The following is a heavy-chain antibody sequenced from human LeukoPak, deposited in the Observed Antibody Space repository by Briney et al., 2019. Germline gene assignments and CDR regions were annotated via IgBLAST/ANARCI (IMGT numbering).Heavy chain of an antibody. V-gene: IGHV3-43*02. Sequence: GGSLRLSCAASGFTFGDYAMHWVRQAPGKGLEWVSLISGDGGSTYYVVSVKGRFTISRDNSKNSLYLHMNSLTTEDTALYYCAKDYVRDGYNYGVFQNWGRGTLVTVSS. CDR2: ISGDGGST. J-gene: IGHJ4*02. CDR3: AKDYVRDGYNYGVFQN. CDR1: GFTFGDYA. D-gene: IGHD5-24*01.